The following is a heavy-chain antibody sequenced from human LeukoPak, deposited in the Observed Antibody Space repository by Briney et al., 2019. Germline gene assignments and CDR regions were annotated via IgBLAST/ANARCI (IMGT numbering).Heavy chain of an antibody. CDR2: ICYSGNT. CDR3: ARQSSWFDP. J-gene: IGHJ5*02. CDR1: GGSISNYY. Sequence: SETLSLTCTVSGGSISNYYWSWIRQPPGKGLEWIGYICYSGNTNYSPSLKSRVTISVDTSKNQFSLELSSVTAADTAVYYCARQSSWFDPWGQGTLVTVSS. V-gene: IGHV4-59*08. D-gene: IGHD6-13*01.